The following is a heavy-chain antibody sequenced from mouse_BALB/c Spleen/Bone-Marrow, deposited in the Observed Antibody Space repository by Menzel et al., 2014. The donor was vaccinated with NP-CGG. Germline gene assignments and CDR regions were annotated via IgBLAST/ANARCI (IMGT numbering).Heavy chain of an antibody. J-gene: IGHJ2*01. V-gene: IGHV5-17*02. CDR2: ISSGSSTV. CDR1: GFTFSSFG. Sequence: DVQLVESGGGLVQPGGSRKLSCAASGFTFSSFGMHWVRQAPEKGLEWVAYISSGSSTVYYADKVMGRFTISRDNPKNTLFLQMTSLRSEDTAMYYCARSGSSSGYFDYWGLGTTLTVSS. CDR3: ARSGSSSGYFDY. D-gene: IGHD1-1*01.